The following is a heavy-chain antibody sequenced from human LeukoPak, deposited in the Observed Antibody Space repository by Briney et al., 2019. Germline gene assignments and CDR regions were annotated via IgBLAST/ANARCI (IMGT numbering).Heavy chain of an antibody. V-gene: IGHV1-69*06. D-gene: IGHD3-9*01. CDR3: ATSLTGYQQIDY. CDR1: GGTFSSYA. CDR2: IIPIFGTA. Sequence: SVTVSCKASGGTFSSYAISWVRQAPGQGREWMGGIIPIFGTANYAQKFQGRVTITADKSTSTAYMELSSLRSEDTAVYYCATSLTGYQQIDYWGQGTLVTVSS. J-gene: IGHJ4*02.